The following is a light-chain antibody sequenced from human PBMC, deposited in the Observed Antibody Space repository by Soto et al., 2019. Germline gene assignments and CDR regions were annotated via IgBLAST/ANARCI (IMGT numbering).Light chain of an antibody. V-gene: IGKV3-20*01. CDR2: GAS. Sequence: EIVLTQSPGNLSLSPGERATLSCRASQSVSSSYLAWYQQKPGQAPRLLIYGASSRATGIPDRFSGSGSGTDLTLTISRLEPEDFAVYYCQQYGSSPRTFGQGTKV. CDR1: QSVSSSY. J-gene: IGKJ1*01. CDR3: QQYGSSPRT.